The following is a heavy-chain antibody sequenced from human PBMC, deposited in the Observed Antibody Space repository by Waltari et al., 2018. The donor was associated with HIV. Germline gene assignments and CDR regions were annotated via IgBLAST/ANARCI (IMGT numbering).Heavy chain of an antibody. J-gene: IGHJ4*02. CDR1: GYTFTSYD. V-gene: IGHV1-8*01. Sequence: QVQLVQSGAEVKKPGASVKVSCKASGYTFTSYDINWVGQATGQGREWMGWMNPNSGKTGYAQKFQGRVTMTRNTSISTAYMELSSLRSEDTAVYYCARGRRTRPYYYDSSGYYGYWGQGTLVTVSS. CDR2: MNPNSGKT. D-gene: IGHD3-22*01. CDR3: ARGRRTRPYYYDSSGYYGY.